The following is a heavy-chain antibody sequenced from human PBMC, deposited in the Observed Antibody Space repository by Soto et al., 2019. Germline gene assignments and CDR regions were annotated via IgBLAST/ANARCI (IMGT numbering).Heavy chain of an antibody. Sequence: PSETLSLTCTVSGGSVSSDDYFWSWIRQPPGKGLEWIGYIHHPGSTHYNPSLKSRVTISVDMSKNEFSLKLSSVTAADTAVYNCAREGDAFGAPFDYWGQGTLVTVSS. CDR2: IHHPGST. J-gene: IGHJ4*02. CDR3: AREGDAFGAPFDY. V-gene: IGHV4-30-4*01. D-gene: IGHD3-10*01. CDR1: GGSVSSDDYF.